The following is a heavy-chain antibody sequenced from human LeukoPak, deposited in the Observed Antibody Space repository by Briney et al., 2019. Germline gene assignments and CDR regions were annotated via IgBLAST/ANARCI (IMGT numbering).Heavy chain of an antibody. V-gene: IGHV4-34*01. D-gene: IGHD6-19*01. CDR1: GGSFSGHY. CDR3: ARGTVAAPFYYYYYMDV. Sequence: SETLSLTCAVSGGSFSGHYWSWIRQPPGKGLEWIGEINHSGSTNYNPSLKSRVTISVDTSKNQFSLKLSSVTAADTAVYYCARGTVAAPFYYYYYMDVWGKGTTVTVSS. J-gene: IGHJ6*03. CDR2: INHSGST.